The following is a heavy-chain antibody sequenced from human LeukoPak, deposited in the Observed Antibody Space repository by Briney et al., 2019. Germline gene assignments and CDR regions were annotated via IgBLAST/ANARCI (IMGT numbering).Heavy chain of an antibody. J-gene: IGHJ4*02. CDR3: ARGRPLWFGELLFEPLDY. V-gene: IGHV3-33*01. Sequence: GRSLRLSCAASGFTFRSYGMHWVRQAPGKGLEWVAVMWYDGSNKYYADSVKGRFTISRDNSKNTLYLQMNSLRAEDTAVYYCARGRPLWFGELLFEPLDYWGQGTLVTVSS. D-gene: IGHD3-10*01. CDR1: GFTFRSYG. CDR2: MWYDGSNK.